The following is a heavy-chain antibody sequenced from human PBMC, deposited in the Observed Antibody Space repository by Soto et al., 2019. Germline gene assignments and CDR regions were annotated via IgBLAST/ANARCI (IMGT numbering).Heavy chain of an antibody. CDR1: GFTFSSYA. D-gene: IGHD6-13*01. CDR2: ISYDGSNK. Sequence: QVQLVESGGGVVQPGRSLRLSCAASGFTFSSYAVHWVRQAPGKGLEWVAVISYDGSNKYYADSVKGRFTISRDNSKNTLYLQMNSLRAEDTAVYYCARGIAGHAFDIWGQGTMVTVSS. CDR3: ARGIAGHAFDI. J-gene: IGHJ3*02. V-gene: IGHV3-30-3*01.